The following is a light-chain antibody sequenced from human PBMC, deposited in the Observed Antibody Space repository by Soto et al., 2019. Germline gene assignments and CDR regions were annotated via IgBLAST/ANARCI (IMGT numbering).Light chain of an antibody. CDR1: SNDVGFYSY. V-gene: IGLV2-14*01. CDR2: EVT. Sequence: QSVLTQPASVSGSPGQSITISCTGTSNDVGFYSYVSWYQQHPGKAPKLIIYEVTNRPSGVSDHFSGSKSDNTASLTISGLQAEDEADYYCSSYTISSTGVFGGGTKLTVL. CDR3: SSYTISSTGV. J-gene: IGLJ3*02.